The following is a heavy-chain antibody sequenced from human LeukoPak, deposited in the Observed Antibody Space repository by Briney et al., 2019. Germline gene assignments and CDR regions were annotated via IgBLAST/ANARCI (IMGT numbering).Heavy chain of an antibody. D-gene: IGHD3-22*01. Sequence: ASVKVSCKTSGYTLTDYYMHWVRQAPGQGLEWMGRINPNSGGTNYAQKFQGRVTMTRDTSISTVYMELSRLRSDDTAVYYCARVGYYESSGYYEYWGQGTLVTVSS. CDR3: ARVGYYESSGYYEY. CDR1: GYTLTDYY. J-gene: IGHJ4*02. CDR2: INPNSGGT. V-gene: IGHV1-2*06.